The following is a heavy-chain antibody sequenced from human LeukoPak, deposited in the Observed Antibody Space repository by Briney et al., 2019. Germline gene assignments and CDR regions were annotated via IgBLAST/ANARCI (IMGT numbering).Heavy chain of an antibody. CDR3: ARGGGGYDHYYGMDV. V-gene: IGHV1-46*01. J-gene: IGHJ6*04. D-gene: IGHD5-12*01. CDR2: INPSGGST. CDR1: GSPFPSNY. Sequence: EASGKVSSKAPGSPFPSNYMHWVRPAPGQGMGWRGIINPSGGSTSYAQKFQGRVTMTRDTSTSTVYMELSSLRSEDTAVYYCARGGGGYDHYYGMDVWGKGTTVTVSS.